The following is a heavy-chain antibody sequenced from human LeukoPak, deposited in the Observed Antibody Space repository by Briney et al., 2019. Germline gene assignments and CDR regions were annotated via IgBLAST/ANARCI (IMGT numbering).Heavy chain of an antibody. CDR3: AKEASYYPDAFDI. V-gene: IGHV4-34*01. Sequence: SETLSLTCAVYGVSFSGYYWSWIRQPPGKGLEWIGEINHSESTNYNPSLESRVTVSVDTSKNQFSLKLSSVTAADTAVYYCAKEASYYPDAFDIWGQGTMVTVSS. CDR2: INHSEST. D-gene: IGHD1-26*01. J-gene: IGHJ3*02. CDR1: GVSFSGYY.